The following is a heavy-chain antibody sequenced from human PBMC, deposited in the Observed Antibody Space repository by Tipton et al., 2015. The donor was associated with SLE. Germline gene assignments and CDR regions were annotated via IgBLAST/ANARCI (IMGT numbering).Heavy chain of an antibody. D-gene: IGHD6-13*01. CDR1: GGSISSSSYS. CDR2: IYFSGTS. Sequence: TLSLTCTVSGGSISSSSYSWGWIRQPPGKGLEWIGTIYFSGTSYYNPSLQSRVIISVDTSKNQFSLKLSSVTAADTAVYYCARGRVAAVYYYYYYYMDVWRQGTTVTVSS. CDR3: ARGRVAAVYYYYYYYMDV. V-gene: IGHV4-39*07. J-gene: IGHJ6*03.